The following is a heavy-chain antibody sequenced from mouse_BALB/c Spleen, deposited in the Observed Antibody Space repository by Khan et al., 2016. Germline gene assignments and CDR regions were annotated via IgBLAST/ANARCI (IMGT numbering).Heavy chain of an antibody. CDR3: AREDEDDFDY. CDR2: ISYSGST. V-gene: IGHV3-2*02. J-gene: IGHJ2*01. Sequence: EVQLQESGPGLVKPSQSLSLTCTVTGCSITSDYAWNWIRQFPGNKLEWMGYISYSGSTSYNPSLKSRISITRDTSKNQFFLQLNSMTTEDTATYDSAREDEDDFDYWGQGTTLTVSS. CDR1: GCSITSDYA.